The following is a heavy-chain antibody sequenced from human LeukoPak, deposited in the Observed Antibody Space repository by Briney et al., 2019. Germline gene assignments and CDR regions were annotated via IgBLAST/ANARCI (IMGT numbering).Heavy chain of an antibody. Sequence: ASVTVSCKASGYTFTGYYIHWVRQAPGQGLEWMGWIHPNSGVTKYAQKFQGRVTLTKDTSISTAYMELTRLRSDDTAVYYCARGARLRAPYYFDYWGQGTLVTVSS. D-gene: IGHD5-12*01. V-gene: IGHV1-2*02. CDR3: ARGARLRAPYYFDY. CDR2: IHPNSGVT. CDR1: GYTFTGYY. J-gene: IGHJ4*02.